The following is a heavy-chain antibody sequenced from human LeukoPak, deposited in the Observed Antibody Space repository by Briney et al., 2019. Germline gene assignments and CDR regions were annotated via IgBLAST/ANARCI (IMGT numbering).Heavy chain of an antibody. V-gene: IGHV3-7*01. CDR2: INQDESEN. CDR1: GFSFSSYW. D-gene: IGHD3-10*01. Sequence: GGALRLSCAASGFSFSSYWMSWVRQAPGKGLEWVASINQDESENYHADSVKGRFTISRDNSKNTLYLQMNSLRAEDTAVYYCARAGGGYYGSGSYYKRGNWFDPWGQGTLVTVSS. J-gene: IGHJ5*02. CDR3: ARAGGGYYGSGSYYKRGNWFDP.